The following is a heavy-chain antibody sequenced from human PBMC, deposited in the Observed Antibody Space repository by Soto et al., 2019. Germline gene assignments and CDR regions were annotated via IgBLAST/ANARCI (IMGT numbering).Heavy chain of an antibody. CDR2: IYYSGST. Sequence: SETLSLTYTVSGGSISSGGYYWSWIRQHPGKGLEWIGYIYYSGSTYYNPSLKSRVTISVDTSKNQFSLRLSSVTAADTAVYYCARLNWNYTLGMDVWGQGTTVTVSS. CDR1: GGSISSGGYY. J-gene: IGHJ6*02. CDR3: ARLNWNYTLGMDV. D-gene: IGHD1-7*01. V-gene: IGHV4-31*03.